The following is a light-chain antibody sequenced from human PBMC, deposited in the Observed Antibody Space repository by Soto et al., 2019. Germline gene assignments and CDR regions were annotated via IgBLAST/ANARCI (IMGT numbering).Light chain of an antibody. J-gene: IGLJ2*01. CDR1: TGAVTSSHF. Sequence: QAVVTQEPSLTVSPGGTVTLTCGSSTGAVTSSHFPYWIQQKPGQAPRTLIYNTNNKHSWTPARFSGSLLGGKAALTLSGAQPEDEADYYCLLAYSGARVFGGGTQLTVL. V-gene: IGLV7-46*01. CDR2: NTN. CDR3: LLAYSGARV.